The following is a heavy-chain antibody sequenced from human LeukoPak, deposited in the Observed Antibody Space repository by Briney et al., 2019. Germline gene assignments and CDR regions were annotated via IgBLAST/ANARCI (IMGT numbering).Heavy chain of an antibody. V-gene: IGHV4-38-2*02. CDR2: IYHSGST. CDR3: AREGPYSGSYYVFY. Sequence: PSETLSLTCTVSGYSISSGCYWGWIRQPPGKGLEWIGSIYHSGSTYYNPSLKSRVTISVDTSKNQFSLKLSSVTAADTAVYYCAREGPYSGSYYVFYWGQGTLVTVSS. CDR1: GYSISSGCY. D-gene: IGHD1-26*01. J-gene: IGHJ4*02.